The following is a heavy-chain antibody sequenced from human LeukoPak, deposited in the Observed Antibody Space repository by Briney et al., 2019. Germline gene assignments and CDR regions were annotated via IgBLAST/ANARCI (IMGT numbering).Heavy chain of an antibody. CDR1: VYTFTGYY. CDR2: ISPNSGGT. V-gene: IGHV1-2*02. Sequence: ASVKVSSKASVYTFTGYYMHWVRQAPRQGLEWMGWISPNSGGTNNAQKLQARVTRTKDTSISTDYMELSRLRSDDTAVYYCARGPPYDIVMIDVEWYFDYWGQGTLVTVSS. D-gene: IGHD3-9*01. J-gene: IGHJ4*02. CDR3: ARGPPYDIVMIDVEWYFDY.